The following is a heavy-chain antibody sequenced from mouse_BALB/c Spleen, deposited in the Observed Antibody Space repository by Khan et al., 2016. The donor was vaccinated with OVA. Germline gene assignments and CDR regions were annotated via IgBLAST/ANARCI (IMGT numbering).Heavy chain of an antibody. D-gene: IGHD2-1*01. V-gene: IGHV5-6*01. CDR3: ARQYGHSPMAY. J-gene: IGHJ4*01. CDR1: GFTFSSFG. CDR2: ISSGGSYP. Sequence: EVQLQESGGALVKPGGSLKLSCAAAGFTFSSFGMSWVRQTPDKRLEWVATISSGGSYPYYPDSVKGRFTISRDNAKNTLYLQMSSLRSEDTAMYYCARQYGHSPMAYWGQGTSVTVSS.